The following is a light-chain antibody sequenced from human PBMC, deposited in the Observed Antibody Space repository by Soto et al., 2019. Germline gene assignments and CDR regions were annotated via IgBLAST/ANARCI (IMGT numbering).Light chain of an antibody. J-gene: IGLJ1*01. V-gene: IGLV2-14*01. CDR3: SSYSSSGTLYV. CDR2: DVS. Sequence: QSALTQPASVSGSPGQSITISCTGSSSGVGDYNYVAWYQQHPDKAPKLMIFDVSSRPSGVSNRFSGSKSGSTASLTISGLQAEDEDDYFCSSYSSSGTLYVFGTGTKVTVL. CDR1: SSGVGDYNY.